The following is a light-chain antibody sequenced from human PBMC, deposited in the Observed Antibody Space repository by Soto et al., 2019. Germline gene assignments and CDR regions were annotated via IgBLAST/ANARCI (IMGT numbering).Light chain of an antibody. CDR2: AAS. CDR3: LQLNSDHPFT. CDR1: QGISSY. J-gene: IGKJ3*01. V-gene: IGKV1-9*01. Sequence: DIQLTQSPSFLSASVGDRVTITCRASQGISSYLAWYQQKPGKAPKLLIYAASSLQSGVPSRFSGSGSGTEFTLTISSLQPEDFATYYCLQLNSDHPFTFGPGTKVDIK.